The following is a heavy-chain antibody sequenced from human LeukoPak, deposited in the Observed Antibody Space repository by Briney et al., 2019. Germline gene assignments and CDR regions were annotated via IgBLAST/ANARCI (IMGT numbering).Heavy chain of an antibody. V-gene: IGHV3-23*01. CDR2: ISGSGGST. Sequence: GGSLRLSCAASGFTFSSHAMSWVRQAPGKGLEWVSVISGSGGSTYYADSVKGRFAISRDNSKNTLYLQMSSLRAEDTAVYYCAKKLGSGSLNGVDVWGKGTTVTVSS. CDR3: AKKLGSGSLNGVDV. CDR1: GFTFSSHA. D-gene: IGHD3-10*01. J-gene: IGHJ6*04.